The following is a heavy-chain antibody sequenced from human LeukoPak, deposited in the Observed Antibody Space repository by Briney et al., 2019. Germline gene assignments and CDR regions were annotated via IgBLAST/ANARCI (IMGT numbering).Heavy chain of an antibody. CDR2: INHSGST. J-gene: IGHJ4*02. V-gene: IGHV4-34*01. D-gene: IGHD3/OR15-3a*01. Sequence: SETLSLTCAVYGGSFSGYYWSWIRQPPGKGLEWIGEINHSGSTNYNPSLKSRVTISVDTSKNQFSLKLSSVTAADTAVYYCASKSTAWTIDYRGQGTLVTVSS. CDR1: GGSFSGYY. CDR3: ASKSTAWTIDY.